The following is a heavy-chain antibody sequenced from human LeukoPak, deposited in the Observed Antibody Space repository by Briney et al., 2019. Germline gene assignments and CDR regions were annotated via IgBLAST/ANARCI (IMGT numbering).Heavy chain of an antibody. CDR1: GGSISSSSYY. CDR3: ARATYSSSWYGFWFDP. Sequence: SETLSLTCTVSGGSISSSSYYWGWIRQPPGKGLEWIGSIYYSGSTYYNPSLKSRVTISVDTSKNQFSLKLSSVTAADTAVYYCARATYSSSWYGFWFDPWGQGTLVTVSS. V-gene: IGHV4-39*01. CDR2: IYYSGST. J-gene: IGHJ5*02. D-gene: IGHD6-13*01.